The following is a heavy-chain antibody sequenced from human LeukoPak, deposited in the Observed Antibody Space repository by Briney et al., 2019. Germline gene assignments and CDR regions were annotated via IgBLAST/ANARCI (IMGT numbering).Heavy chain of an antibody. J-gene: IGHJ4*02. CDR3: AAGTAADF. Sequence: SETLSLTCSVSGAPLRSHYWTWIRQSPGKGLEWIGHIYFSETTKYNPSLKSRASISADISKNQFYLNLRSVTAEDTAVYYCAAGTAADFWGQGTLVTVSS. CDR2: IYFSETT. V-gene: IGHV4-59*11. CDR1: GAPLRSHY. D-gene: IGHD6-13*01.